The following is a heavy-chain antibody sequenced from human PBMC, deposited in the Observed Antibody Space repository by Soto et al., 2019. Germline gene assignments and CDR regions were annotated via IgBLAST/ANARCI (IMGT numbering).Heavy chain of an antibody. V-gene: IGHV3-30*03. CDR2: VSHDGRNT. J-gene: IGHJ4*02. CDR3: AQGRRQWLVTSDFNY. Sequence: VQLVESGGGVVQPGRSLRLSCAASGFTFSDYAMHWVRQAPGKGLEWVAVVSHDGRNTHYADSVKGRFTISRDSSKNTVSLGMTSLRAKDTAVYYCAQGRRQWLVTSDFNYWGQGALVTVSS. CDR1: GFTFSDYA. D-gene: IGHD6-19*01.